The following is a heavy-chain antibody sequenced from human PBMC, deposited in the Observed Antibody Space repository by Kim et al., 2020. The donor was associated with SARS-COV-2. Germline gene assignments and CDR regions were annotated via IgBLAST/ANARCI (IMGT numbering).Heavy chain of an antibody. V-gene: IGHV3-53*01. D-gene: IGHD6-13*01. J-gene: IGHJ4*02. CDR1: GFTVNSND. Sequence: GGSLRLSCAVSGFTVNSNDMSWVRQAPGKGLEWVSVIHSDGSTNYADDVKGGFTISRDNSENTLLLQMNSLIVEDTAVYYCARHRGAAAETLDYWGQGTLVTVSS. CDR3: ARHRGAAAETLDY. CDR2: IHSDGST.